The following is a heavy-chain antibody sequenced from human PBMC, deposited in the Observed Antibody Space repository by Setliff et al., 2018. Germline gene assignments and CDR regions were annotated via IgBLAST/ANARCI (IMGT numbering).Heavy chain of an antibody. J-gene: IGHJ4*02. V-gene: IGHV3-21*04. D-gene: IGHD5-18*01. CDR1: GFAFASHN. CDR2: ISSANNYL. CDR3: ATTRVWIPVFDS. Sequence: GGSLRLSCAASGFAFASHNMLWVRQAPGKGLEWVAAISSANNYLVYADSVKGRFTISRDNAKNSVYLQMNSLRAEDTAIYYCATTRVWIPVFDSCGQGTLVTVSS.